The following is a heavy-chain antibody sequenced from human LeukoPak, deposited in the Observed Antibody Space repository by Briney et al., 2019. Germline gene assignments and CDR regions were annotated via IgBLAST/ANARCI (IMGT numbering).Heavy chain of an antibody. CDR1: GGSISSYY. Sequence: TSETLSLTCTVSGGSISSYYWSWIRQPPGKGLEWIGYIYYSGSTNYNPSLKSRVTISVDTSKNQFSLKLSSVTAADTAVYYCARSVGAGPGSYPTFDYWGQGTLVTVSS. J-gene: IGHJ4*02. CDR2: IYYSGST. D-gene: IGHD3-10*01. CDR3: ARSVGAGPGSYPTFDY. V-gene: IGHV4-59*08.